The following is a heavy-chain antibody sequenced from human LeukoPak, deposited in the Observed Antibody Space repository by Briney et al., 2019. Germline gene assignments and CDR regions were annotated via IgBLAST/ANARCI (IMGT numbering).Heavy chain of an antibody. CDR2: IYPSANV. D-gene: IGHD2/OR15-2a*01. J-gene: IGHJ6*03. CDR3: ARGLSPTSYYYYMGV. CDR1: GDSISGNY. Sequence: SETLSLTCSVSGDSISGNYWNWIRQPAGKGLEWIGRIYPSANVYYNPSLKSRVTVSLDASRNQFSLNMRSVTAADTAVYYCARGLSPTSYYYYMGVWGKGTTVAVSS. V-gene: IGHV4-4*07.